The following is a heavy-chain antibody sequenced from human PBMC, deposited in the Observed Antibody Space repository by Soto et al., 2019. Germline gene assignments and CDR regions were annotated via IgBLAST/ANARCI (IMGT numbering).Heavy chain of an antibody. V-gene: IGHV1-46*01. Sequence: ASVKVSCKASGYTFTSYYMHWVRQAPGQGLEWMGIINPSGGSTSYAQKFQGRVTMTRDTSTSTVYMELSSLRSEDTAVYYCARDGAGDFWSGYPLYYFDYWGQGTLVTGS. D-gene: IGHD3-3*01. CDR2: INPSGGST. CDR1: GYTFTSYY. CDR3: ARDGAGDFWSGYPLYYFDY. J-gene: IGHJ4*02.